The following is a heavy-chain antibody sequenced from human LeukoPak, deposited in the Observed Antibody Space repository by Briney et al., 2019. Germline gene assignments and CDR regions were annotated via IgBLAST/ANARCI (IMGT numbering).Heavy chain of an antibody. J-gene: IGHJ4*02. D-gene: IGHD3-10*01. CDR2: INHSGST. Sequence: PSETLFLTCAVYGGSFSGYYWSWIRQPPGKGLEWIGEINHSGSTNYNPSLKSRVTISVDTSKNQFSLKLSSVTAADTAVYYCARAAPLLNYYGSGSYRNYFDYWGQGTLVTVSS. CDR3: ARAAPLLNYYGSGSYRNYFDY. V-gene: IGHV4-34*01. CDR1: GGSFSGYY.